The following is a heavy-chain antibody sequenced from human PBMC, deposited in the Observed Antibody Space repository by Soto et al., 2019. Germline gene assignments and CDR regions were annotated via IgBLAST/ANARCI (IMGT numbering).Heavy chain of an antibody. J-gene: IGHJ4*02. CDR2: IKQDGSEK. CDR3: ARLLGYCSGGSCYGPYYFDY. Sequence: GGSLRLSCAASGFTFSSYWMSWVRQAPGKGLEWVANIKQDGSEKYYVDSVKGRFTISRDNAKNSLYLQMNSLRAEDTAVYYCARLLGYCSGGSCYGPYYFDYWGQGTXVTVSS. CDR1: GFTFSSYW. V-gene: IGHV3-7*01. D-gene: IGHD2-15*01.